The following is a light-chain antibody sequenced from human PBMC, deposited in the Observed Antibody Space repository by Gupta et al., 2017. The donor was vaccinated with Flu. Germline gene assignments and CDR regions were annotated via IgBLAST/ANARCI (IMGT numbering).Light chain of an antibody. CDR1: QSVASY. CDR3: QQRSSWPIT. V-gene: IGKV3-11*01. Sequence: EIVLTQSPAPLSLSPGERATLSCRASQSVASYLAWYQQKPGQAPRLLISDASNRATAIPARFSGSGSGTDFTLTISSLQPEDFALYYCQQRSSWPITFGQGTRLEIK. CDR2: DAS. J-gene: IGKJ5*01.